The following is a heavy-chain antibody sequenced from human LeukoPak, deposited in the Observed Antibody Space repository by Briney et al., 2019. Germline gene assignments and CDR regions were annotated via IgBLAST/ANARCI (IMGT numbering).Heavy chain of an antibody. CDR3: ARIINRGSGSNFYYYMDV. Sequence: SQTLSLTCTVSGGSISSGSYYWSWIRQSAGKGLEWIGRVYTSGSPKFNPSLKSQVSVSVDTSKNQFSLKLGSVTAADTAVYYCARIINRGSGSNFYYYMDVWGNGTTVTVSS. D-gene: IGHD3-10*01. J-gene: IGHJ6*03. CDR2: VYTSGSP. CDR1: GGSISSGSYY. V-gene: IGHV4-61*02.